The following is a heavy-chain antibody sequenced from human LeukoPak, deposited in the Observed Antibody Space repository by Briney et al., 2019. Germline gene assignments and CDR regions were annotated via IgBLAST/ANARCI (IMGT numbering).Heavy chain of an antibody. D-gene: IGHD4-11*01. CDR2: ISGFSMGLETT. Sequence: GGSLRLSCAASGFTFRTYAMNWVRQAPGKGLEWVSSISGFSMGLETTHYADSVRGRFIISRDNSKNTLFLQMSSLRVEDTAVYYCARDTYSNYYFDYWGQGTLVTVSS. CDR1: GFTFRTYA. J-gene: IGHJ4*02. V-gene: IGHV3-23*01. CDR3: ARDTYSNYYFDY.